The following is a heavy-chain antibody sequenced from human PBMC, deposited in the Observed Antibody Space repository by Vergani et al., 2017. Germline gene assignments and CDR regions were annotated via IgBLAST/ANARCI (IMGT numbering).Heavy chain of an antibody. J-gene: IGHJ4*02. Sequence: EVQLVESGGGLVQPGGSLRLSCVASGFTFSSYWMSWVRQSPGKGLEGVAYVKQDGSEKYYVDSVKGRFTISRDNAKNSLYLQMNSLRAEDTAVNYCARDIEAFDYWGQGTLVTVSS. CDR3: ARDIEAFDY. CDR1: GFTFSSYW. CDR2: VKQDGSEK. V-gene: IGHV3-7*01.